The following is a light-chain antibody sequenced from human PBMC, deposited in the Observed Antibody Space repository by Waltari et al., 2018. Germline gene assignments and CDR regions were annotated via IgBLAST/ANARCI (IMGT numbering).Light chain of an antibody. CDR1: QTIRTN. CDR3: QQYNNWPPGDT. J-gene: IGKJ2*01. V-gene: IGKV3-15*01. CDR2: GAS. Sequence: ETVMTQPPASLSVSPGERATLSCRASQTIRTNLARYQHKPGQAPRLLIHGASTRAPGIPARFSGSGSGTEFTLTISSLQSEDSAVYYCQQYNNWPPGDTFGQGTRLEVK.